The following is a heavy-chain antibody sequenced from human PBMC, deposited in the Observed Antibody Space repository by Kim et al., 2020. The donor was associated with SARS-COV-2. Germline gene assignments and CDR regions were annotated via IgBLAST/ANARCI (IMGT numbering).Heavy chain of an antibody. CDR3: AIVLTGGWSYFDS. J-gene: IGHJ4*02. D-gene: IGHD6-19*01. V-gene: IGHV3-21*04. Sequence: YTKPVKGRVTLSRDRATAYLYLQMNSLGAEGTAVYYCAIVLTGGWSYFDSWGQGTLVTVSS.